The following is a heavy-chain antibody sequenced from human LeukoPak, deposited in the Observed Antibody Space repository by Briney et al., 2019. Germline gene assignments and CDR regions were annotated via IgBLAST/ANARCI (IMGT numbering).Heavy chain of an antibody. D-gene: IGHD6-6*01. Sequence: ASVKVSCKASGYTFTSYYMHWVRQAPGQGLEWMGWINPNSGGTNYAQKFQGRVTMTRDTSISTAYMELSRLRSDDTAVYYCARDSVAARPGDYWGQGTLVTVSS. CDR3: ARDSVAARPGDY. V-gene: IGHV1-2*02. J-gene: IGHJ4*02. CDR1: GYTFTSYY. CDR2: INPNSGGT.